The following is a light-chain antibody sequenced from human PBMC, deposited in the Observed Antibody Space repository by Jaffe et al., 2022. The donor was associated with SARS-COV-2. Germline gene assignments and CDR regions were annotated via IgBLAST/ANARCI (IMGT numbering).Light chain of an antibody. V-gene: IGKV1-5*03. J-gene: IGKJ4*01. CDR3: QQYNSYPLT. CDR2: KAS. CDR1: QRISTW. Sequence: DIQMTQSPSTLSASVGDRVTITCRASQRISTWLAWHQQKPGKAPKILIYKASTLESGVPPRFSGSGSGTQFTLTISSLQPDDFATYYCQQYNSYPLTFGGGTKVEIK.